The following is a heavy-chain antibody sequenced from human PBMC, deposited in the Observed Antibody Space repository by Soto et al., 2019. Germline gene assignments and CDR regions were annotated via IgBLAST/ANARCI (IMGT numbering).Heavy chain of an antibody. J-gene: IGHJ6*02. CDR3: ARDREYSSGWYVGSDYYYYGMDV. CDR1: GFTFSSYA. V-gene: IGHV3-30-3*01. CDR2: ISYDGSNK. Sequence: ESGGGVVQPGRSLRLSCAASGFTFSSYAMHWVRQAPGKGLEWVAVISYDGSNKYYADSVKGRFTISRDNSKNTLYLQMNSLRAEDTAVYYCARDREYSSGWYVGSDYYYYGMDVWGQGTTVTVSS. D-gene: IGHD6-19*01.